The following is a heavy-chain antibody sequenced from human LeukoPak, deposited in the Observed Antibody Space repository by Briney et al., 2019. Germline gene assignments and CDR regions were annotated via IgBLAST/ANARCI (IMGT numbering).Heavy chain of an antibody. CDR3: ARDFPLTTAITPGDY. CDR1: GYTFTGYY. Sequence: GASVKVSCKASGYTFTGYYMHWVRQAPGQGLEWMGWINPNSGVTNYAQKFQGRVTMTRDTSISTAYMELSRLTSDDTALYYCARDFPLTTAITPGDYWGQGTLVTVSS. D-gene: IGHD4-23*01. V-gene: IGHV1-2*02. J-gene: IGHJ4*02. CDR2: INPNSGVT.